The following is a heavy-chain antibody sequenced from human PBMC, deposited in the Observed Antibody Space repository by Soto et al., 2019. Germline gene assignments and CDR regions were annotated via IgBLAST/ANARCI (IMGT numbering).Heavy chain of an antibody. CDR2: IIPIFGTA. D-gene: IGHD2-2*01. CDR3: ARDEVTAAPAEVAFDP. Sequence: QVQLVQSGAEVKKPGSSVKFSCKASGGTVSSYAISWVRQAPGQGLEWMGGIIPIFGTANYAQKFQGRVTITADESTSTAYMELSSLRSEDTAVYYCARDEVTAAPAEVAFDPWGQGTLVTVSS. J-gene: IGHJ5*02. V-gene: IGHV1-69*01. CDR1: GGTVSSYA.